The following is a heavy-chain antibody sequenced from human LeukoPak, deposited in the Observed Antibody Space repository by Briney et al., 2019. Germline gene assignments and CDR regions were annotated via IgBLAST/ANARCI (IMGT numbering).Heavy chain of an antibody. Sequence: PSETLSLTCSVSGGSISSSSYYWVWIRQPPGKGLEWIGSISSSGSTNYNPSLKSRVTISVDTSKNQFSLKLSSVTAADTAVYFCARGPYSYDSSGAFDIWGQGTMVTVSS. D-gene: IGHD3-22*01. J-gene: IGHJ3*02. CDR2: ISSSGST. CDR1: GGSISSSSYY. CDR3: ARGPYSYDSSGAFDI. V-gene: IGHV4-39*07.